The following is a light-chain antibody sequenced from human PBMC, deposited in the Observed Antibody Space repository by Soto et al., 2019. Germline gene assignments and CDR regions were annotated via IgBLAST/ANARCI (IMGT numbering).Light chain of an antibody. V-gene: IGKV1-9*01. CDR1: QGISSY. CDR2: AAS. J-gene: IGKJ4*01. Sequence: DIQLTQSPSFLSASVGDGVTITCRASQGISSYLAWYQQRPGKAPKLLIYAASTLQSGVPSRFSCSGSGTEFTLTISSLQPEDFATYYCQQFNSYPTFGGGNKVEIK. CDR3: QQFNSYPT.